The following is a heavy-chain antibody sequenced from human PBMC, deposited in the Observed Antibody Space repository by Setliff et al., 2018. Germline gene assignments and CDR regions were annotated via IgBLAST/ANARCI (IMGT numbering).Heavy chain of an antibody. D-gene: IGHD3-16*02. CDR2: MNPNSGNT. CDR1: GYTFTSYD. Sequence: GASVKVSCKASGYTFTSYDINWVRQATGQGLEWMGWMNPNSGNTGYAQKFQGRVTMTRNTSISTAYMELSSPRSEDTAVYYCARLYYDYVWGSYRLYYYYGMDVWGQGTTVTVSS. J-gene: IGHJ6*02. CDR3: ARLYYDYVWGSYRLYYYYGMDV. V-gene: IGHV1-8*02.